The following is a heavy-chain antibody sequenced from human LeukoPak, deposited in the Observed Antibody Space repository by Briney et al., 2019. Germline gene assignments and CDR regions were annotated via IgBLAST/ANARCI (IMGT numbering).Heavy chain of an antibody. V-gene: IGHV1-2*02. CDR1: GYTFTGYY. Sequence: ASVKVSCKASGYTFTGYYMHWVRQAPAQGLEWMGWINPNSGGTNYAQRFQGRVAMTRDTSISTAYMELSRLRSDDTAVYYCATGIAAAGTHYYYYMDVWGKGTTVTVSS. D-gene: IGHD6-13*01. CDR3: ATGIAAAGTHYYYYMDV. J-gene: IGHJ6*03. CDR2: INPNSGGT.